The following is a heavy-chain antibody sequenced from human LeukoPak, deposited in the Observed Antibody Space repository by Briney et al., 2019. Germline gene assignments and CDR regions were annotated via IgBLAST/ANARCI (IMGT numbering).Heavy chain of an antibody. CDR1: GGSISSYY. CDR2: IYTSGST. D-gene: IGHD3-22*01. V-gene: IGHV4-4*07. J-gene: IGHJ4*02. Sequence: PSETLSLTCTVSGGSISSYYWSWIRQPAGKGLEWIGRIYTSGSTNYNPSLKSRVTMSVDTSKNQFSLKLSSVAAADTAVYYCARERSYYYDSSGSLWGQGTLVTVSS. CDR3: ARERSYYYDSSGSL.